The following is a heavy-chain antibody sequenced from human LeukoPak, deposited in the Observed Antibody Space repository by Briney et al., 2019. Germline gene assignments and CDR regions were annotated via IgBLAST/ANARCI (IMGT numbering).Heavy chain of an antibody. D-gene: IGHD6-19*01. CDR1: GASISSYY. J-gene: IGHJ4*02. CDR2: IYYSGST. CDR3: ARASKVGYSSGWYVIIDY. V-gene: IGHV4-59*01. Sequence: PSETLSLTCTVSGASISSYYWSWIRQPPGKEPEWIAYIYYSGSTKYSPSLKSRVTISVDTSKNQFSLKLSSVTAADTAVYYCARASKVGYSSGWYVIIDYWGQGTLVTVSS.